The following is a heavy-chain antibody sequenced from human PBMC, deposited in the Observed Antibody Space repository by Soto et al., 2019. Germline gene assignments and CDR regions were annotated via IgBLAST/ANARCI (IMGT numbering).Heavy chain of an antibody. CDR3: ASTASGSYSEEAVDY. Sequence: QVQLQQWGAGLLKPSETLSLTCAVYGGSFSGYYWSWIRQPPGKGLEWIGEINHSGNTNYNPSLKSRVTISVDTSKNQFSLKLSSVTAADTAVYYCASTASGSYSEEAVDYCGQGTLVTVSS. CDR1: GGSFSGYY. CDR2: INHSGNT. V-gene: IGHV4-34*01. J-gene: IGHJ4*02. D-gene: IGHD1-26*01.